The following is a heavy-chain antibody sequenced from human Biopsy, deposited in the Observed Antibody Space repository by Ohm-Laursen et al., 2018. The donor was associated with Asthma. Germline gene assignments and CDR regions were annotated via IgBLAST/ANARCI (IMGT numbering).Heavy chain of an antibody. CDR2: IYSGGTS. V-gene: IGHV3-NL1*01. J-gene: IGHJ4*02. CDR1: GFTFTTYG. Sequence: SLRLSCTAFGFTFTTYGMHRVRQAPGKGLEWVSVIYSGGTSHTADSVRGRFTISRDYSKNTLYLQMHSLRAEDTAVYYCARGDSSNWSHYYFDYWGQGTLVTVSS. D-gene: IGHD3-22*01. CDR3: ARGDSSNWSHYYFDY.